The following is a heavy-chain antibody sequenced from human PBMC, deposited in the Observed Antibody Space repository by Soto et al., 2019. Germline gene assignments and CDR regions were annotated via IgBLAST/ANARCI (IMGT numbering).Heavy chain of an antibody. CDR3: ASQGGDYYDSSGYYYYYGMDV. CDR1: GYTFTSYG. J-gene: IGHJ6*02. CDR2: ISAYNGNT. V-gene: IGHV1-18*01. Sequence: QVQLVQSGAEVKKPGASVKVSCKASGYTFTSYGISWARQAPGQGLEWMGWISAYNGNTNYAQKLQGRVTMTTDTSTSTAYMELRSLRSDDTAVYYCASQGGDYYDSSGYYYYYGMDVWGQGTTVTVSS. D-gene: IGHD3-22*01.